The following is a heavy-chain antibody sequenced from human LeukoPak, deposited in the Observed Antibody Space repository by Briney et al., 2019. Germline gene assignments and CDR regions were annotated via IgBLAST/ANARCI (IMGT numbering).Heavy chain of an antibody. V-gene: IGHV4-39*01. Sequence: SETLSLTCTVSGGSVSSSIYYWGWIRQPPGKGLEWIGSIYYSGSTSHNPSLKSRVTISVGTSKNQFSLKLTSVTAADTAVYYYASRNDILTGYVFDFWGQGTLVTVSS. CDR3: ASRNDILTGYVFDF. CDR2: IYYSGST. D-gene: IGHD3-9*01. CDR1: GGSVSSSIYY. J-gene: IGHJ4*02.